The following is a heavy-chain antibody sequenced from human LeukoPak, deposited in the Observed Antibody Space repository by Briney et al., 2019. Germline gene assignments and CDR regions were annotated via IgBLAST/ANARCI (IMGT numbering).Heavy chain of an antibody. CDR3: ARDQLSGSDVDFWSGYYGIRKKGDFDY. J-gene: IGHJ4*02. V-gene: IGHV1-18*01. D-gene: IGHD3-3*01. Sequence: GASVKVSCKASGYTFTSYGISWVRQAPGQGLEWMGWISAYNGNTNYAQKLQGRVTMTTDTSTSTAYMELRSLRSDDTAVYYCARDQLSGSDVDFWSGYYGIRKKGDFDYWGQGTLVTVSS. CDR2: ISAYNGNT. CDR1: GYTFTSYG.